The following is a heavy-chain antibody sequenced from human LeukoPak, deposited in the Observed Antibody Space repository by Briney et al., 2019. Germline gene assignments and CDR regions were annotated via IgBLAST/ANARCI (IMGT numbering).Heavy chain of an antibody. D-gene: IGHD1-1*01. Sequence: PGGSLRLSCAASGFTFSSYEMNWVRQAPGKGLEWVSYISSSGSTIYYADSVKGRFTISRDNAKNSLYLQMNSLRAEDTTVYYCARDRNAGTTWFDPWGQGTLVTVSS. J-gene: IGHJ5*02. V-gene: IGHV3-48*03. CDR1: GFTFSSYE. CDR2: ISSSGSTI. CDR3: ARDRNAGTTWFDP.